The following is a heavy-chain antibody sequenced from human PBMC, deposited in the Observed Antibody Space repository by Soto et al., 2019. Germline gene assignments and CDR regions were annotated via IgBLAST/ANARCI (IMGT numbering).Heavy chain of an antibody. Sequence: PGGSLRLSCAASGFTFSSYGMHWVRQAPGKGLEWVAVIWYDGSNKYYADSVKGRFTISRDNSKNTLYLQMNSLRAEDTAVYYCARTPAMRQAFDIWGQGTMVTVSS. CDR1: GFTFSSYG. CDR3: ARTPAMRQAFDI. CDR2: IWYDGSNK. V-gene: IGHV3-33*01. J-gene: IGHJ3*02.